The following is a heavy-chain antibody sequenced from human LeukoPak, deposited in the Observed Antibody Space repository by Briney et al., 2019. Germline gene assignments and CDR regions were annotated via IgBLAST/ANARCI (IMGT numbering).Heavy chain of an antibody. V-gene: IGHV4-59*08. J-gene: IGHJ6*02. Sequence: SETLSLTCTVPGGSISSYYWSWIRQPPGKGLEWIGYIYYSGSTNYNPSLKSRVTISVDTSKNQFSLKLSSVTAADTAVYYCARVQLERHYYYYGMDVWGQGTTVTVSS. CDR2: IYYSGST. CDR1: GGSISSYY. CDR3: ARVQLERHYYYYGMDV. D-gene: IGHD1-1*01.